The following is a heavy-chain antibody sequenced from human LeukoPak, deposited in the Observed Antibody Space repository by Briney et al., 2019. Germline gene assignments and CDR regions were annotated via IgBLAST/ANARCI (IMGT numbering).Heavy chain of an antibody. D-gene: IGHD3-22*01. V-gene: IGHV3-23*01. J-gene: IGHJ4*02. Sequence: PGGSLRLSCAASGFTFSSYAMSWVRQAPGKGLEWVSAISGSGGSTYYADSVKGRFTISRDNSKNTLYLQMNSLRAEDTAVYYCAKATWIYDSSGYYFDYWGQGTLVTVSS. CDR1: GFTFSSYA. CDR3: AKATWIYDSSGYYFDY. CDR2: ISGSGGST.